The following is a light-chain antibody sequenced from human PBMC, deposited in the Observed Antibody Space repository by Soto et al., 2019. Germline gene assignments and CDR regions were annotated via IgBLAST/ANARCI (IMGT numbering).Light chain of an antibody. V-gene: IGLV2-14*01. Sequence: QSVLTQPASVSGSPGQSITISCTGTSSDVGGYNYVSWYQQHPGKAPKLMIYEVSNRPSGVSNRFSGSKSGNTASLTISGLQAEDEADYYCSSYTSSSTVFGGGTKVNVL. J-gene: IGLJ3*02. CDR2: EVS. CDR1: SSDVGGYNY. CDR3: SSYTSSSTV.